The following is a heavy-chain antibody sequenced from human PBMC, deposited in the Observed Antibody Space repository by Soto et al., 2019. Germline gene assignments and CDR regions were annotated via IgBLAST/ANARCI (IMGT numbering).Heavy chain of an antibody. Sequence: QVQLQESGPGLVKPSETLSLTCTVSGGSISSYYWSWIRQPPGKGLEWIGYIYYSGSTNYNPSLKSRVTISVETSKNQFSLKLSSVTAADTAVYYCARLSYYYDSSGYYYVSNWFDPWGQGTLVTVPS. CDR2: IYYSGST. V-gene: IGHV4-59*08. CDR3: ARLSYYYDSSGYYYVSNWFDP. D-gene: IGHD3-22*01. CDR1: GGSISSYY. J-gene: IGHJ5*02.